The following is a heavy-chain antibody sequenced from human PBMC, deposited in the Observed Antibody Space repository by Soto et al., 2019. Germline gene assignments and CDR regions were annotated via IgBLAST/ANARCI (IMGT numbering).Heavy chain of an antibody. V-gene: IGHV1-69*01. D-gene: IGHD6-13*01. J-gene: IGHJ6*02. CDR2: IIPVLGTP. CDR3: ASSAGLDHLLNYYGLNV. Sequence: QVLLVQSSAEVKKPGSSVKVSCKASGGTFTRTAFSWVRQAPGQGLEWMGGIIPVLGTPNYAQKFQARLTVTADASTTTGHMELSSLRSDDTAVYYCASSAGLDHLLNYYGLNVWGQGTTVTVSS. CDR1: GGTFTRTA.